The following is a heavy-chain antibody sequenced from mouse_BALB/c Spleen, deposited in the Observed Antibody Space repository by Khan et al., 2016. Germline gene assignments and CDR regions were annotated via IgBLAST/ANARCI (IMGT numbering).Heavy chain of an antibody. J-gene: IGHJ2*01. CDR2: IDPENGDT. V-gene: IGHV14-4*02. D-gene: IGHD2-1*01. CDR3: KVRCGNHY. CDR1: GFNIKDYY. Sequence: EVQLQESGAELVRSGASVKLSCTASGFNIKDYYMHWVKQRPAQGLEWIGWIDPENGDTEYAPKFQGKATMTADTSSNTAYLQLSSLTSEDTAVYYCKVRCGNHYWGQGTTLTVSS.